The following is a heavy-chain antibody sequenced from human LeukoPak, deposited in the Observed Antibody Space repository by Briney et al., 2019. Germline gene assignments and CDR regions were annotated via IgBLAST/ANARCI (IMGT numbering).Heavy chain of an antibody. J-gene: IGHJ4*02. CDR1: GFTFSSYG. CDR2: IRYDGSNK. Sequence: GGSLRLSCAASGFTFSSYGMHWVRQDPGKGLEWVAFIRYDGSNKYYADSVKGRFTISRDNSKNTLYLQMNSLRAEDTAVYYCAKDGGIAAEHTLLPWYWGQGTLVTVCS. D-gene: IGHD6-13*01. CDR3: AKDGGIAAEHTLLPWY. V-gene: IGHV3-30*02.